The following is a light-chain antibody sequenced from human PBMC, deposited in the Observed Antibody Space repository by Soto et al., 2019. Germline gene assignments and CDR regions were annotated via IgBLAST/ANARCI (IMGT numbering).Light chain of an antibody. Sequence: QSVLPQPPSVSGAPGQRVTISCTGSSSNIGAGYDVHWYQQLPGTVPKLLIYGNSNRPSGVPDRFSGSKSGTSASLAITGLQAEDEADYYCQSYDSSLSGWVFGGGTKLTVL. CDR2: GNS. CDR1: SSNIGAGYD. CDR3: QSYDSSLSGWV. V-gene: IGLV1-40*01. J-gene: IGLJ3*02.